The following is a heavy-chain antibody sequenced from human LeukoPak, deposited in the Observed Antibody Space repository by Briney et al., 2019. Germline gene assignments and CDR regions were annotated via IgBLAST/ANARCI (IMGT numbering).Heavy chain of an antibody. CDR1: GFSFSTYA. J-gene: IGHJ4*02. CDR3: AKIGSRGVEVLDFDY. CDR2: ISGSGGST. V-gene: IGHV3-23*01. Sequence: GGSLRLSCAASGFSFSTYAMSWVRQAPGKGLEWVSAISGSGGSTYYADSVKGRFTISRDNSKNTLYLQMNTLRADDTAVHYCAKIGSRGVEVLDFDYWGQGTLVTVSS. D-gene: IGHD3-10*01.